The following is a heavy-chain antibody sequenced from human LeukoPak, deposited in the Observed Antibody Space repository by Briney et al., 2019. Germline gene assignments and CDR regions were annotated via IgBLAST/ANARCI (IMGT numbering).Heavy chain of an antibody. CDR2: ISYDGSNK. D-gene: IGHD1-26*01. V-gene: IGHV3-30*03. Sequence: GRSLRLSCAASGFTFSSYSMNWVRQAPGKGLEWVAVISYDGSNKYYADSVKGRFTISRDNSKNTLYLQMNSLRTEDTAVYYCARASAEGATDYWGQGTLVTVSS. J-gene: IGHJ4*02. CDR1: GFTFSSYS. CDR3: ARASAEGATDY.